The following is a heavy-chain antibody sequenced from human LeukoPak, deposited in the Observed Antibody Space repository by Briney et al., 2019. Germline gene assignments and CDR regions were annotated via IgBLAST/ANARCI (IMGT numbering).Heavy chain of an antibody. CDR2: IYSAGST. CDR3: ARHESAVGALFY. CDR1: GGSISRYY. J-gene: IGHJ4*02. Sequence: SETLSPTCTVSGGSISRYYWSWIRQPPGKGLEWIGYIYSAGSTNSNPSLKSRITISVDTSRNEFSLRLTSVTAADTAVYYCARHESAVGALFYWGQGSLVTVSS. V-gene: IGHV4-59*08. D-gene: IGHD1-26*01.